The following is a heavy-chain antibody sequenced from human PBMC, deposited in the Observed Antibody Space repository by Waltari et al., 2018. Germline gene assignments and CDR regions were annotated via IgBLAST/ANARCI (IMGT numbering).Heavy chain of an antibody. D-gene: IGHD6-25*01. CDR2: ISGSGGST. J-gene: IGHJ4*02. Sequence: EVQLLEFGGGLVQPGGSLSLSCAASGFPFGSYPMSWVAQAPGKWLGWVSAISGSGGSTYYADSVKGRFTISRDNSKNTLYLQMNSLRAEDTAVYYCAQRRDYFDYWGQGTLVTVSS. CDR1: GFPFGSYP. V-gene: IGHV3-23*01. CDR3: AQRRDYFDY.